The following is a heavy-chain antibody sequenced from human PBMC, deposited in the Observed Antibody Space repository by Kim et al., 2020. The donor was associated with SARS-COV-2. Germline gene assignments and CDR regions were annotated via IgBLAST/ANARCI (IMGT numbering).Heavy chain of an antibody. J-gene: IGHJ4*02. CDR2: WYN. Sequence: WYNDYAVSVKSRITINPDTSKNQFSLQLNSVTPEDTAVYYCARFGYSKDYWGQGTLVTVSS. V-gene: IGHV6-1*01. D-gene: IGHD6-13*01. CDR3: ARFGYSKDY.